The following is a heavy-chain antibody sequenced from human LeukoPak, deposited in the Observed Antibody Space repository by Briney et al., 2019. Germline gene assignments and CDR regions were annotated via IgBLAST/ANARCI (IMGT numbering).Heavy chain of an antibody. CDR3: ASLARGH. J-gene: IGHJ4*02. D-gene: IGHD3-10*01. V-gene: IGHV3-53*01. CDR2: IYSGGST. Sequence: GGSLRLSCAASGFTVSSNYMSWVRQAPGKGLEWVSVIYSGGSTYYADSVKGRFTVSRDNSKNMVFLRMNSLRVEDTAVYFCASLARGHWGQGTLVSVSS. CDR1: GFTVSSNY.